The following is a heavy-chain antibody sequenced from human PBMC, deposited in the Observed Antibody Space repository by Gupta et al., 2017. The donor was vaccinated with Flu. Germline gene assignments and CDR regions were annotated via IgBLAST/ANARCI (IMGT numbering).Heavy chain of an antibody. J-gene: IGHJ5*02. Sequence: SWIRQPPGKGLEWIGQINHSGSTNYNPSLKSRVTISVDTSKNQFSLKLSSVTAADTAVYYCARGWVIERVPPVPVGWFDPWGQGTLVTVSS. D-gene: IGHD1-26*01. V-gene: IGHV4-34*01. CDR2: INHSGST. CDR3: ARGWVIERVPPVPVGWFDP.